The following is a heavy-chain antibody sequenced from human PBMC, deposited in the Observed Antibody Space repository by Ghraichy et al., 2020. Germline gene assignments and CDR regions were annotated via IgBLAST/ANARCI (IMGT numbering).Heavy chain of an antibody. J-gene: IGHJ3*02. CDR2: IYYSGST. CDR3: ANEGTFHGSGSYFDI. V-gene: IGHV4-39*01. D-gene: IGHD3-10*01. Sequence: SETLSLTCTVSGGSISSSSYYWGWIRQPPGKGLEWIGSIYYSGSTYYNPSLKSRVTISVDTSKNQFSLKLSSVTAADTAVYYCANEGTFHGSGSYFDIWGQGTMVTVSS. CDR1: GGSISSSSYY.